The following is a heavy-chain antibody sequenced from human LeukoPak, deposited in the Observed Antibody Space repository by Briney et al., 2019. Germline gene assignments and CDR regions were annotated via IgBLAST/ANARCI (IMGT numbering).Heavy chain of an antibody. Sequence: GASVKVSCKASGGTSSSYAISWVRQAPGQGLEWLGGIIPIFGTANYAQEFQGRVTITADESTSTAYMELSSLRSEDTAVYYCASGYDSGSPYWGQGTLVTVSS. CDR2: IIPIFGTA. CDR1: GGTSSSYA. CDR3: ASGYDSGSPY. D-gene: IGHD1-26*01. J-gene: IGHJ4*02. V-gene: IGHV1-69*13.